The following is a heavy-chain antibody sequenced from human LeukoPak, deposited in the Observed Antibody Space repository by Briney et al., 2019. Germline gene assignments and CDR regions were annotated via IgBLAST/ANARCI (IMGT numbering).Heavy chain of an antibody. Sequence: SGGSLRLSCAASGFTFSSYAMSWVRQAPGKGLEWVSAISGSGGSTYYADSVKGRFTISRDNSKNTLYLQMNSLRAEDTAVYYCAKDLTVAGTPCDYWGQGTLVTVSS. J-gene: IGHJ4*02. CDR3: AKDLTVAGTPCDY. CDR1: GFTFSSYA. V-gene: IGHV3-23*01. D-gene: IGHD6-19*01. CDR2: ISGSGGST.